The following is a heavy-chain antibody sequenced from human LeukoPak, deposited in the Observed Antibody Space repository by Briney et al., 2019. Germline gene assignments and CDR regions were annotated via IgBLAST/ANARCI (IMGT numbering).Heavy chain of an antibody. Sequence: GGSLRLSCAASGFTFSGYAMHWVPQAPGQGLEWVAVISYDGSNEYYADSVKGRFTISRDNSKNTLYLQMNSLSVEDTAVYYCARVGYYASGPFSYFDYWGQGTLVTVSS. D-gene: IGHD3-10*01. CDR2: ISYDGSNE. CDR1: GFTFSGYA. J-gene: IGHJ4*02. V-gene: IGHV3-30-3*01. CDR3: ARVGYYASGPFSYFDY.